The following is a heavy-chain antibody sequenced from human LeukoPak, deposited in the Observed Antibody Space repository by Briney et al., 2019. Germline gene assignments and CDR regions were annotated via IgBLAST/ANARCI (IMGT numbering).Heavy chain of an antibody. Sequence: PGGSLRLSCAASGFTFSYYAMTWVRQAPGKGLEWVSGISDTGGSTYYADSVKGRFTISRDNSKNTLYLQMNSLRAEDTAVYYCARDYRRGITMIVVVITPLIHWGQGTLVTVSS. CDR1: GFTFSYYA. V-gene: IGHV3-23*01. CDR3: ARDYRRGITMIVVVITPLIH. CDR2: ISDTGGST. D-gene: IGHD3-22*01. J-gene: IGHJ4*02.